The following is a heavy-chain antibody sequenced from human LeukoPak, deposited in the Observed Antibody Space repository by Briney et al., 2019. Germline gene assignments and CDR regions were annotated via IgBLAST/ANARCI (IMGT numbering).Heavy chain of an antibody. CDR1: GFSFGSFG. D-gene: IGHD1-26*01. CDR3: AKGDGIYSFDY. J-gene: IGHJ4*02. V-gene: IGHV3-23*01. CDR2: IGTTGAST. Sequence: GGSLRLSCAASGFSFGSFGMSWVRQGPGKGLEWVSSIGTTGASTNYADSVKGRFTISRDNSKNTLYLQMNSLRAEDTAVYYCAKGDGIYSFDYWGQGTLVTVSS.